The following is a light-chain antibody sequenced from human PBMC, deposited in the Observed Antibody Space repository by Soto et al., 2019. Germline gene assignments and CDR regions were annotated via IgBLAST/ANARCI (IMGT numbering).Light chain of an antibody. Sequence: DIQMTQSPSSLSASVVDRVTITCRASQSIDSYLNWYQQKPGEAPKPLLNGASNLQSGVPARFIGSGSGTDFTLTINSLQLADFATYYCQQGHSYPLNFGHGTRLDIK. V-gene: IGKV1-39*01. J-gene: IGKJ5*01. CDR1: QSIDSY. CDR3: QQGHSYPLN. CDR2: GAS.